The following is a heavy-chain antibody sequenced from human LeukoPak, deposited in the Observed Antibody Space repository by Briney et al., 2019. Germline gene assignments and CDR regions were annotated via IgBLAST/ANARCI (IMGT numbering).Heavy chain of an antibody. J-gene: IGHJ4*02. CDR2: IKQDGSEK. D-gene: IGHD5/OR15-5a*01. Sequence: PSETLSLTCTVSGGSISSYYWSWIRQPPGKGLEWVANIKQDGSEKYYVDSVKGRFTISRDNAKNSLYLQMNSLRAEDTAVYYCARDWSTTTNYFDYWGQGTLVTVSS. CDR3: ARDWSTTTNYFDY. V-gene: IGHV3-7*01. CDR1: GGSISSYY.